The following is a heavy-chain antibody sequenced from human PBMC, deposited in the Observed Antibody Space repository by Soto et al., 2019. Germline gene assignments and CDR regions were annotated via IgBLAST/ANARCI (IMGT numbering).Heavy chain of an antibody. CDR2: ITSSSSYT. J-gene: IGHJ4*02. D-gene: IGHD3-16*01. Sequence: PGGSLRLSCAASGFTLSDYYMTWIRQAPGKGLEWVSYITSSSSYTNYADSVKGRFTISRDNAKNSLYLQMNSLRAEDTAVYYCAMGLGGSFGVPTIDYSGQAILVTVSS. CDR1: GFTLSDYY. CDR3: AMGLGGSFGVPTIDY. V-gene: IGHV3-11*03.